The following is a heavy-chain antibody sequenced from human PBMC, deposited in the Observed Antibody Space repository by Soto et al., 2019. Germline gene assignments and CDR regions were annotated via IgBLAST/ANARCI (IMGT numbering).Heavy chain of an antibody. CDR2: TSTFNGEA. Sequence: XSGKVSCKASCYSFTSTGISWVREAPGQGPEWMGWTSTFNGEAKYAQKLQGRVTMTTDTSTTTAYMELRSLTSDDTAVYYCARDLDGSGSYFTDYWGQGTLVTVSS. V-gene: IGHV1-18*01. J-gene: IGHJ4*02. CDR3: ARDLDGSGSYFTDY. D-gene: IGHD3-10*01. CDR1: CYSFTSTG.